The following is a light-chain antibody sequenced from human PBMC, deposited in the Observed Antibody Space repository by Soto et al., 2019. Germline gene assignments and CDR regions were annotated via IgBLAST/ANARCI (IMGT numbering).Light chain of an antibody. CDR2: DVS. Sequence: QSVLTQPASVSGSPGQSITISCIGTSNDVGSYNFVSWYQKHPNTAPRLIIYDVSNRPSGVSSRFSGSKSDNTASLTISGLHAEDDDDYYCSSNTSSSPVLFGGGTKVTVL. J-gene: IGLJ1*01. CDR3: SSNTSSSPVL. V-gene: IGLV2-14*03. CDR1: SNDVGSYNF.